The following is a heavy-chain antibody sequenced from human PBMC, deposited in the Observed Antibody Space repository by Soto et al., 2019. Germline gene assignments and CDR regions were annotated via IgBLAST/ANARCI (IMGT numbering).Heavy chain of an antibody. CDR3: ASSMFYSDDTNYSPFEY. V-gene: IGHV4-61*01. Sequence: QVQLQESGPGLVKPSETLSLTCTVSGGSVSSGNYYWSWIRQPPGKGLEWIGYFYYTGSINYNPSLKNRVTIFIDASKTQFSLTLYSVTAADTAVYYCASSMFYSDDTNYSPFEYWGQGTLVTASS. CDR1: GGSVSSGNYY. J-gene: IGHJ4*02. CDR2: FYYTGSI. D-gene: IGHD3-22*01.